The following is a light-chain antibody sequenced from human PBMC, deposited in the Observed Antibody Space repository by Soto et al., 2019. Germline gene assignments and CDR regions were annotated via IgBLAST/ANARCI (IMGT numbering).Light chain of an antibody. CDR3: VSFTSSTTYV. CDR2: DVA. V-gene: IGLV2-14*03. J-gene: IGLJ1*01. Sequence: QSALTQPASVSASPGQSITISCTGTSSDVGGSNFVSWYQQHPGKPPKLIIYDVATRPSGVSNRFSGSKSGSTASLIISRLQSEDEADYYCVSFTSSTTYVFGSGTKRTVL. CDR1: SSDVGGSNF.